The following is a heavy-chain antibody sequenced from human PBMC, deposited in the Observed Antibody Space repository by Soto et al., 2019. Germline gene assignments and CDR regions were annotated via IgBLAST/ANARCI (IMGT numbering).Heavy chain of an antibody. CDR1: GFTFKAYA. CDR3: AKDEGTSSTVFDY. V-gene: IGHV3-23*01. CDR2: ITATDGNT. Sequence: DVQLLESGGASVQPGGSLRLSSVASGFTFKAYAMGWVRQAPGKGLEWVSSITATDGNTYYADSVRGRFTISRDNSRNSLFLQMTGLRPEDSALYFCAKDEGTSSTVFDYWGQGTLVTVSS. D-gene: IGHD4-4*01. J-gene: IGHJ4*02.